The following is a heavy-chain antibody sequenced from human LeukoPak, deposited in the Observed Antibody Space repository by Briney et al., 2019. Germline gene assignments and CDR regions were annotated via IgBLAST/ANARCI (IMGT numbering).Heavy chain of an antibody. V-gene: IGHV3-23*01. D-gene: IGHD4-17*01. Sequence: GGSLRLSCAASGFTFSNYPMSWVRQAPGKGLEWVSLISGSGGNTYYVDSVKGRFTISRDNSKNTLYLQLNSLRADDTAVYYCARERVTTTPFDYWGQGTLVTVSS. J-gene: IGHJ4*02. CDR3: ARERVTTTPFDY. CDR2: ISGSGGNT. CDR1: GFTFSNYP.